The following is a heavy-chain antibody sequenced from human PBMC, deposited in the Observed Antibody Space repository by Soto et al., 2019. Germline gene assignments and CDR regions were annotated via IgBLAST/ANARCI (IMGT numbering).Heavy chain of an antibody. V-gene: IGHV4-59*01. CDR3: ARGEGSHKYAWFDP. J-gene: IGHJ5*02. CDR2: IYYSGST. Sequence: PSETLSLTCTVSGGSISSYYWSWIRQPPGKGLEWIGYIYYSGSTNYNPSLKSRVTISVDTSKNQFSLKLSSVTAADTAVYYCARGEGSHKYAWFDPWGKGTMVTXS. D-gene: IGHD3-10*01. CDR1: GGSISSYY.